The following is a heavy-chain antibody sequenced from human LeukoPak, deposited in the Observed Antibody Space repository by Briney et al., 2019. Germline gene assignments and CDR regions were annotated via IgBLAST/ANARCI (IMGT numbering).Heavy chain of an antibody. D-gene: IGHD6-13*01. CDR2: IDHSGNT. CDR1: GGSFSGYF. J-gene: IGHJ4*02. Sequence: SETLSLTCAVYGGSFSGYFWSWIRQPPGKGLEWIGEIDHSGNTNYNSSLKSRVILSVDTSKNQFSLKLSSVTAADTAVYYCARGGGSSRYYFDYWGQGTLVTVSS. V-gene: IGHV4-34*01. CDR3: ARGGGSSRYYFDY.